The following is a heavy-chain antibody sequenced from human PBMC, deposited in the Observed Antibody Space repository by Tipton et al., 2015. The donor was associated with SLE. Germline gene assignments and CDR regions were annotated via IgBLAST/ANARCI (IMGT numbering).Heavy chain of an antibody. CDR3: ARQSDTTMVAYFDS. D-gene: IGHD5-18*01. CDR2: ISYTGST. V-gene: IGHV4-39*07. Sequence: TLSLTCTVSGGSISSSYYWGWIRQSPGKGLEWIGSISYTGSTYYNPSLKSRVTISVDMSKNQFSLKLSSVTAADTAVYYCARQSDTTMVAYFDSWGQGTVVTVSS. CDR1: GGSISSSYY. J-gene: IGHJ4*02.